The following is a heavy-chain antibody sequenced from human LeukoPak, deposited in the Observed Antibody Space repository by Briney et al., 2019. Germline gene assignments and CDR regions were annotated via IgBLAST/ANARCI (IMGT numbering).Heavy chain of an antibody. J-gene: IGHJ3*02. Sequence: PSETLSLTCAVYGGSFSGYYWSWIRQPAGKGLEWIGRIYTSGSTNYNPSLKSRVTMSVDTSKNQFSLKLSSVTAADTAVYYCARVTVTNAFDIWGQGTMVTVSS. V-gene: IGHV4-59*10. CDR2: IYTSGST. CDR3: ARVTVTNAFDI. D-gene: IGHD4-11*01. CDR1: GGSFSGYY.